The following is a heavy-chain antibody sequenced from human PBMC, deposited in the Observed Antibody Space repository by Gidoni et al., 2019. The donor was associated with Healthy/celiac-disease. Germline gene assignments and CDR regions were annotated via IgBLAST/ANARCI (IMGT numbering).Heavy chain of an antibody. CDR2: INPNSGGT. J-gene: IGHJ6*02. CDR3: ARDPHYGDSSSHYYYYYGMDV. Sequence: QVQLVQSGAEVKKPGASVKVSCKASGYTFTGYYMHWVRQAPGQGLEWMGWINPNSGGTNYAQKFQGWVTMTRDTSISTAYMELSRLRSDDTAVYYCARDPHYGDSSSHYYYYYGMDVWGQGTTVTVSS. D-gene: IGHD4-17*01. V-gene: IGHV1-2*04. CDR1: GYTFTGYY.